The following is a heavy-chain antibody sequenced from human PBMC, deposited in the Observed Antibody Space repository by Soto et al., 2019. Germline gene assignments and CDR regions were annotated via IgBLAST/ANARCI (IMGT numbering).Heavy chain of an antibody. CDR1: GGSISSYY. V-gene: IGHV4-59*08. CDR2: IYYSGST. D-gene: IGHD3-16*02. CDR3: ARLAITFGGVIVIPSHFDY. J-gene: IGHJ4*02. Sequence: SETLSLTCTVSGGSISSYYWSWIRQPPGKGLEWIGYIYYSGSTNYNPSLKSRVTISVDTSKNQFSLKLSSVTAADTAVYYCARLAITFGGVIVIPSHFDYWGQGTLVTVSS.